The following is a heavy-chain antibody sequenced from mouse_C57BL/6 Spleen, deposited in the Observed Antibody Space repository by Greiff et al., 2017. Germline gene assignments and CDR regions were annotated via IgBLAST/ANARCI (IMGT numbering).Heavy chain of an antibody. CDR3: ARITSVYYCNYPYAMDY. CDR1: GFSLSTFGMG. CDR2: IWWDDDK. Sequence: QVTLKVSGPGILKPSQTLSLTCSFSGFSLSTFGMGVGWIRQPSGKGLEWLAHIWWDDDKYYNPALKSRLTISQDTSKNQVFLKIANVDTADTATYDGARITSVYYCNYPYAMDYWGQGTSVTVSS. V-gene: IGHV8-8*01. D-gene: IGHD2-1*01. J-gene: IGHJ4*01.